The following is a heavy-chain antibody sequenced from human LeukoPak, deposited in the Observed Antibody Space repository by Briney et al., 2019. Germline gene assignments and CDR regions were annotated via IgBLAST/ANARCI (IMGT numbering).Heavy chain of an antibody. CDR2: ISWNSGSI. V-gene: IGHV3-9*01. J-gene: IGHJ4*02. CDR3: ARSGSNYDILTGYNDY. D-gene: IGHD3-9*01. CDR1: GFTFDDYA. Sequence: PGGSLRLSCAASGFTFDDYAMHWVRQAPGKGLEWVSGISWNSGSIGYADSVKGRFTISRDNARNSLYLQMNSLRAEDTALYYCARSGSNYDILTGYNDYWGQGTLVTVSS.